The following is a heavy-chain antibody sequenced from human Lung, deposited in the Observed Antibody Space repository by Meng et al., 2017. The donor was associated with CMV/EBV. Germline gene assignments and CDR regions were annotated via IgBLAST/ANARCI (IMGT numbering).Heavy chain of an antibody. CDR1: GFPFSSYA. J-gene: IGHJ3*02. V-gene: IGHV3-30*04. CDR3: ARDALYSTSAAFDI. D-gene: IGHD6-6*01. CDR2: ISFDGSNK. Sequence: SCAASGFPFSSYAMHWVRQAPGKGLEWVAVISFDGSNKYYADSVKGRFTISRDISKNTLYLQMNSLRVEDTAVYYCARDALYSTSAAFDIWGQGXMVTVSS.